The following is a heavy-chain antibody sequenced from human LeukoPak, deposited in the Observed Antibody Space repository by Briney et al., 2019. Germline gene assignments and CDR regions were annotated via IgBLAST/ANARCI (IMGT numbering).Heavy chain of an antibody. D-gene: IGHD3-3*01. CDR1: GFNFRNAW. CDR3: VRERMNVLRFLEWSTFDY. Sequence: TGGSLRLSCTASGFNFRNAWMCWVRQAPGKGLEWVAGITDSGDSTSFSDSVKGRFTISRHNSKNTLYLQMSSLRVEDTAIYYCVRERMNVLRFLEWSTFDYWGQGTLAIVSS. CDR2: ITDSGDST. J-gene: IGHJ4*02. V-gene: IGHV3-23*01.